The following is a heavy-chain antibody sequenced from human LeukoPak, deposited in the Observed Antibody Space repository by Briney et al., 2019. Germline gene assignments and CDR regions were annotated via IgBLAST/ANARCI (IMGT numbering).Heavy chain of an antibody. D-gene: IGHD1-1*01. J-gene: IGHJ4*02. CDR3: ARDDTGNYGLPFDS. V-gene: IGHV3-21*06. CDR1: GFNFSSFS. Sequence: GGSLRLSCATSGFNFSSFSMNWVRQAPGKGLEWVSSISSSNTYIKVSASVKGRFTISRDNAKNSLSLQMNSLRPEDTAVYYCARDDTGNYGLPFDSWGQGTLVTVSS. CDR2: ISSSNTYI.